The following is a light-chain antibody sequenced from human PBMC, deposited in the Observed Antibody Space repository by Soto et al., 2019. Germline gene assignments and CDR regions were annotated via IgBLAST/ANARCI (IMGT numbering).Light chain of an antibody. V-gene: IGLV1-47*01. CDR2: TNN. CDR1: SSNIGVNY. CDR3: ATWDDSLSGVV. J-gene: IGLJ2*01. Sequence: QSVLTQPPSASGTPGQRVTISCSGSSSNIGVNYVYWYQQLPGTAPNLLIYTNNQRPSGVPDRFSGSTSGTSASLAISGLRSEDEADYHCATWDDSLSGVVFGGGTKLTVL.